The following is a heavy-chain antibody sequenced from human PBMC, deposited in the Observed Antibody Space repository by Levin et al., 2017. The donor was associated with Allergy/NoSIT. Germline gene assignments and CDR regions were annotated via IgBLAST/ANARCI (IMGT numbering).Heavy chain of an antibody. V-gene: IGHV3-74*01. J-gene: IGHJ4*02. CDR1: GFTFSSYW. D-gene: IGHD3-10*01. CDR2: INSDGSST. CDR3: ASERWITMVQGAFDY. Sequence: GGSLRLSCAASGFTFSSYWMHWVRQAPGKGLVWVSRINSDGSSTSYADSVKGRFTISRDNAKNTLYLQMNSLRAEDTAVYYCASERWITMVQGAFDYWGQGTLVTVSS.